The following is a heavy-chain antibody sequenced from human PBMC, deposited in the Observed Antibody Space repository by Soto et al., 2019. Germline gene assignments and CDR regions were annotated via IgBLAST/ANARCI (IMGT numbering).Heavy chain of an antibody. J-gene: IGHJ4*02. Sequence: ASVKVSCKASGYTFTSYDINGVRQATVQVLEWMGWINPNIGNTCYSQKFQGRFTMTMNSSISAAYMELSSLRSEDTAVYYCAIGLRYFDWLYWGQGTLVTVSS. CDR1: GYTFTSYD. CDR2: INPNIGNT. D-gene: IGHD3-9*01. V-gene: IGHV1-8*01. CDR3: AIGLRYFDWLY.